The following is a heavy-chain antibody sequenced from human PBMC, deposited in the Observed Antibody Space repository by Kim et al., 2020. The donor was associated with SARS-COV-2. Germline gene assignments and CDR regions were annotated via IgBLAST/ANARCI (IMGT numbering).Heavy chain of an antibody. CDR1: GGSISSGGYY. J-gene: IGHJ4*02. Sequence: SETLSLTCTVSGGSISSGGYYWSWIRQHPGQGLEWIGYIYYSGSTYYNPSLKSRVTISVDTSKNQFSLKLSSVTAADTAVYYCARGNLDPHFDYWGQGTLVTVSS. CDR2: IYYSGST. V-gene: IGHV4-31*03. CDR3: ARGNLDPHFDY.